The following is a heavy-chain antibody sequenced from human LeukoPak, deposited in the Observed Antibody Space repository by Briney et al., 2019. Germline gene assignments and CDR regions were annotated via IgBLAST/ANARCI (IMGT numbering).Heavy chain of an antibody. D-gene: IGHD6-19*01. Sequence: ASVKVSCKASGYTFTSYYMHWVRQAPGQGLEWMGIINPSGGSTSHAQKFQGRVTMTRDTYTSTVYMELSSLISEDTAVYYCARSRTGQWLVLDYWGQGTLVTVSS. CDR2: INPSGGST. J-gene: IGHJ4*02. CDR1: GYTFTSYY. CDR3: ARSRTGQWLVLDY. V-gene: IGHV1-46*01.